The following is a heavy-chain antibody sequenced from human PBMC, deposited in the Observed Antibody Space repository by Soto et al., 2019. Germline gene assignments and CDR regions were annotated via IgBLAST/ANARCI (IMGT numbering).Heavy chain of an antibody. CDR3: ARDRLGDY. J-gene: IGHJ4*02. D-gene: IGHD3-16*01. Sequence: GALRISCAASGFTFSSYWMTWVRQAPGKGLEWVANIKQDGSEKYYMDSVRGRFTISRDNARNSLYLQMNSLRAEDTAVYYCARDRLGDYWGRGTLVTVSS. CDR2: IKQDGSEK. V-gene: IGHV3-7*01. CDR1: GFTFSSYW.